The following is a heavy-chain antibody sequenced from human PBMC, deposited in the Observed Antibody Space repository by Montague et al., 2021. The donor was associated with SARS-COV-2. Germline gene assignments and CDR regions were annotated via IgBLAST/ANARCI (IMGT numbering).Heavy chain of an antibody. D-gene: IGHD2-8*01. CDR1: GGSISGYY. Sequence: SETLSLTCTVSGGSISGYYWNWIRQSPGKGLEWIGYIYYSGSTKYNPFLESRVTVSVDRSKNQVSLKLSSVTPADTAVYYCARLLRSCSNGVCRTYYYYAMDVWGQGTTVTVSS. J-gene: IGHJ6*02. CDR3: ARLLRSCSNGVCRTYYYYAMDV. CDR2: IYYSGST. V-gene: IGHV4-59*01.